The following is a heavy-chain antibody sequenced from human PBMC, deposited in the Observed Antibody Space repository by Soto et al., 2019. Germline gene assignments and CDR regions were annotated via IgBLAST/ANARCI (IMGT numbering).Heavy chain of an antibody. CDR2: IKQDGSEK. V-gene: IGHV3-7*03. CDR3: ASIEVTGGNSVNYYYYGMDV. CDR1: GFTFSSYW. J-gene: IGHJ6*02. D-gene: IGHD2-21*02. Sequence: GGSLRLSCAASGFTFSSYWMSWVRQAPGKGLEWVANIKQDGSEKYYVDSVKGRFTISRDNAKNSLYLQMNSLRAEDTAVYYCASIEVTGGNSVNYYYYGMDVWGQGTTVTVS.